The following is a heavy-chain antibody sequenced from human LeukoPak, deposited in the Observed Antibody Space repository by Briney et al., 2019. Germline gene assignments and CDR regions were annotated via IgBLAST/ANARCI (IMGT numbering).Heavy chain of an antibody. CDR1: GGSVSSGSYY. CDR2: IYYSGST. J-gene: IGHJ4*02. Sequence: KPSETLSLTCTVSGGSVSSGSYYRSWIRQPPGKGLEWIGYIYYSGSTNYNPSLKSRVTISVDTSKNQFSLKLSSVTAADTAVYYCARVLDYGGNSGMMFWGQGTLVTVSS. V-gene: IGHV4-61*01. CDR3: ARVLDYGGNSGMMF. D-gene: IGHD4-23*01.